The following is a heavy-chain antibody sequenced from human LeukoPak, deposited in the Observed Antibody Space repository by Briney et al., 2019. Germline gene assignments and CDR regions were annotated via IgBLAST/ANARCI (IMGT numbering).Heavy chain of an antibody. CDR1: GYIFTNYG. CDR3: ARDGYKETLSFDP. Sequence: ASVKVSCKASGYIFTNYGTTWVRQAPGQGLEWMGWISADNGDTKYAQKVQGRVTMTTDTSTSTAYMELRSLRSDDTAVYYCARDGYKETLSFDPWGQGTLVTVSS. V-gene: IGHV1-18*01. CDR2: ISADNGDT. J-gene: IGHJ5*02. D-gene: IGHD5-24*01.